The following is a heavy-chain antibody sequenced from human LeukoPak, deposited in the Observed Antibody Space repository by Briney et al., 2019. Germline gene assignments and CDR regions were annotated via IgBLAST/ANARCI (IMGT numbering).Heavy chain of an antibody. J-gene: IGHJ4*02. V-gene: IGHV3-33*01. CDR3: ARTSLDSGSYRNFDY. CDR1: GFTFSSYG. CDR2: IWYDGSEK. D-gene: IGHD3-10*01. Sequence: PGGSLRLSCAASGFTFSSYGMHWVRQAPGKGLEWVAIIWYDGSEKYYADSVKGRFTISRDNSEYTLYLQVNSLRAEDTAVYYCARTSLDSGSYRNFDYWGQGTLVTVSS.